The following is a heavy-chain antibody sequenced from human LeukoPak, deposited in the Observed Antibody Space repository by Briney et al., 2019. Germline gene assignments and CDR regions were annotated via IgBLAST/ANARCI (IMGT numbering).Heavy chain of an antibody. CDR3: AKALRLQWELHPLY. Sequence: GGSLRLSCAASGFTFSSYAMSWVRQAPGKGLEWVSAISGSGGSTYYADSVKGWFTISRDNSKNTLYLQMNSLRAEDTAVYYCAKALRLQWELHPLYWGQGTLVTVSS. D-gene: IGHD1-26*01. CDR2: ISGSGGST. J-gene: IGHJ4*02. V-gene: IGHV3-23*01. CDR1: GFTFSSYA.